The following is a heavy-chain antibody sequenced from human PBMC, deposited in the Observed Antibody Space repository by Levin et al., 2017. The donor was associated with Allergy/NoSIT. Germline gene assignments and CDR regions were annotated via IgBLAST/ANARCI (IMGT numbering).Heavy chain of an antibody. D-gene: IGHD2-15*01. CDR1: GFTFSSYG. J-gene: IGHJ6*02. V-gene: IGHV3-30*18. CDR3: AKARYCSGGSCNYYYYYGMDV. Sequence: PGESLKISCAASGFTFSSYGMHWVRQAPGKGLEWVAVISYDGSNKYYADSVKGRFTISRDNSKNTLYLQMNSLRAEDTAVYYCAKARYCSGGSCNYYYYYGMDVWGQGTTVTVSS. CDR2: ISYDGSNK.